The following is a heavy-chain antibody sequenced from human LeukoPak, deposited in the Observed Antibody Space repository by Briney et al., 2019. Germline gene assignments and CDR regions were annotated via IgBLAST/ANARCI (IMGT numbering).Heavy chain of an antibody. D-gene: IGHD3-10*01. CDR3: ARVNRGDVSQFGAFDV. Sequence: GGSLRLSCAASGFTFSKNWMKWVRQAPGKGLEWVANINPDGTEKNYEDSVKGRFTISRDNAKDSLFLQMNNLRVGDTAVYYCARVNRGDVSQFGAFDVWGQGTVVTVSS. CDR1: GFTFSKNW. CDR2: INPDGTEK. V-gene: IGHV3-7*05. J-gene: IGHJ3*01.